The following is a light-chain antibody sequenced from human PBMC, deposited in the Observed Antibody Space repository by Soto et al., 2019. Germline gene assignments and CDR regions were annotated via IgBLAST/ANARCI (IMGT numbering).Light chain of an antibody. CDR1: LSVSSY. Sequence: EIVLTQSPATLSLSPGERATLSCRASLSVSSYLAWYQQKPGQAPRLLIYDAFNRATGVPARFSGSGSGTDFTLTISSPEPEDFAVYYCVQRSTWPWTIGQGTKVEIK. J-gene: IGKJ1*01. CDR3: VQRSTWPWT. V-gene: IGKV3-11*01. CDR2: DAF.